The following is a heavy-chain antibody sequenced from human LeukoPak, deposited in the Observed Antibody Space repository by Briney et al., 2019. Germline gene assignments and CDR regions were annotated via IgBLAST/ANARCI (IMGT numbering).Heavy chain of an antibody. CDR1: GFTFSSYS. V-gene: IGHV3-30*03. CDR3: ARARSSYGYGDAFDI. Sequence: GGPLRLPCAASGFTFSSYSMNWVRQAPGKGLEWVAVISYDGSSKYYADSVKGRFTISRDNSKNTLYLQMNSLRAEDTAVYYCARARSSYGYGDAFDIWGQGTMVTVSS. D-gene: IGHD5-18*01. J-gene: IGHJ3*02. CDR2: ISYDGSSK.